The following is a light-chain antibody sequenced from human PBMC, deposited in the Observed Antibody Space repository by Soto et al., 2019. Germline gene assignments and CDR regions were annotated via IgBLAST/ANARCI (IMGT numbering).Light chain of an antibody. CDR1: QSVSSN. J-gene: IGKJ3*01. CDR2: GAS. CDR3: QQRSTWPPFT. Sequence: EIEMTQSPATLSVSPGERATLSCRASQSVSSNLAWYQQKPGQAPRLLIYGASTRATGIPARFSGSGSGTEFTLTISSLQSEDFAVYYCQQRSTWPPFTFGPGTKVEIK. V-gene: IGKV3-15*01.